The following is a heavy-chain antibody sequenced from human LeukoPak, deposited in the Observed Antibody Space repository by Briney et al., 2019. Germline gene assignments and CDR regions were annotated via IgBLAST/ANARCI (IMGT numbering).Heavy chain of an antibody. CDR2: IIPMFGTA. Sequence: AAVKVSCKASGGTFSSYAIRWVRQAPGQGLEWMGGIIPMFGTANYAQKFQGRVPITADESTSTAYMELSSLRSEDTAVYYCARGYCSGGSCRLPYGMDVWGQGTTVTVSS. CDR1: GGTFSSYA. CDR3: ARGYCSGGSCRLPYGMDV. J-gene: IGHJ6*02. D-gene: IGHD2-15*01. V-gene: IGHV1-69*01.